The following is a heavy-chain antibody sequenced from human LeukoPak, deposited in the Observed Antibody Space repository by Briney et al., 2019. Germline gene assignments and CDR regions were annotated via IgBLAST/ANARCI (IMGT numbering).Heavy chain of an antibody. D-gene: IGHD2-2*01. CDR1: GFTFNMYG. Sequence: PGGSLRLSCRVSGFTFNMYGMHWVRQAPGKGLEWVANIKQDGSEKYYVDSVKGRLTISRDNAKNSLYLQMNSLRGGDTAIYYCARPDFYCSSTSCRIDYWGQGTLVTVSS. J-gene: IGHJ4*02. CDR2: IKQDGSEK. CDR3: ARPDFYCSSTSCRIDY. V-gene: IGHV3-7*01.